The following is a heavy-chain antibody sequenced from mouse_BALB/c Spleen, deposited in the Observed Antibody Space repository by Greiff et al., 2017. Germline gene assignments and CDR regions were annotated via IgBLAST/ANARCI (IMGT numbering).Heavy chain of an antibody. CDR1: GFTFSSYG. J-gene: IGHJ4*01. V-gene: IGHV5-6-3*01. CDR3: ARERGLYGNYGAMDY. Sequence: DVKLVESGGGLVQPGGSLKLSCAASGFTFSSYGMSWVRQTPDKRLELVATINSNGGSTYYPDSVKGRFTISRDNAKNTLYLQMNSLQTDDTAMYYCARERGLYGNYGAMDYWGQGTSVTVSS. CDR2: INSNGGST. D-gene: IGHD2-1*01.